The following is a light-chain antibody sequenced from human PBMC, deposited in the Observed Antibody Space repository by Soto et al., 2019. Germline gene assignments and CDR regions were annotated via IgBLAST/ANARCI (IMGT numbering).Light chain of an antibody. J-gene: IGLJ2*01. CDR3: QVWDNRSEHVV. V-gene: IGLV3-21*04. CDR1: NIDSQS. Sequence: SYELTQPPSVSVAPGKAAKITCVGNNIDSQSVHWYQKKPGQAPVLVIFYDSDRPSGIPERFSGSNSGNTATLTISRVEAGDEADYYCQVWDNRSEHVVFGGGTKLTVL. CDR2: YDS.